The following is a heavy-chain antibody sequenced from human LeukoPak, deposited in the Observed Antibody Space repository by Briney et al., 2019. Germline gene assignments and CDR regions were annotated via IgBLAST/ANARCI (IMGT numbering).Heavy chain of an antibody. CDR3: AKRDDSSGYYLPDAFDI. D-gene: IGHD3-22*01. Sequence: GGSLRLSCAASGFTFSSDAMSWVRQAPGKGLEWLSAISGSGGSTYYADSVKGRFTISRDNSKNTLYLQMNSLRAEDTAVYYCAKRDDSSGYYLPDAFDIWGQGTMVTVSS. CDR2: ISGSGGST. J-gene: IGHJ3*02. V-gene: IGHV3-23*01. CDR1: GFTFSSDA.